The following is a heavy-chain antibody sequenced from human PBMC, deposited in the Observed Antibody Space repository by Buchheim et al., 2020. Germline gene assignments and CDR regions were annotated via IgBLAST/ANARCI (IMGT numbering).Heavy chain of an antibody. J-gene: IGHJ6*02. Sequence: QVQLQESGPGLVKPSETLSLTCTVSGGSVSSGSYYWSWIRQPPGKGLEWIGYIYYSGSTNYNPSLKSRVTISVDTSKNQFSLKLSSVTAADTAVYYCARETGFGVDGEYGMDVWGQGTT. CDR1: GGSVSSGSYY. CDR3: ARETGFGVDGEYGMDV. D-gene: IGHD2-21*01. CDR2: IYYSGST. V-gene: IGHV4-61*01.